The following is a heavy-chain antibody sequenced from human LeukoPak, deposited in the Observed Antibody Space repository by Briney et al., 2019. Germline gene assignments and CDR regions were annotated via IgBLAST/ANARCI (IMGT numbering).Heavy chain of an antibody. D-gene: IGHD2-15*01. CDR1: GFTFSSYA. CDR2: ISGSGGST. Sequence: SAGSLTLSCAASGFTFSSYAMSWVRQAPGKGLEWVSAISGSGGSTYYADSVKGRFTISRDNSKNTLYLQMHSPRAEDTAVYYCAKDRGGDCSGGSCYPLTPLLGYWGQGTLVTVSS. V-gene: IGHV3-23*01. CDR3: AKDRGGDCSGGSCYPLTPLLGY. J-gene: IGHJ4*02.